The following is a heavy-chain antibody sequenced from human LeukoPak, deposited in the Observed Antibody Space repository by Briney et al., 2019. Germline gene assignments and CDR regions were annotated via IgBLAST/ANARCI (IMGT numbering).Heavy chain of an antibody. V-gene: IGHV1-69-2*01. CDR2: VDPEDGET. CDR1: GYTFTDYY. D-gene: IGHD2-15*01. CDR3: ATGGGRVQANTPWYYYMDV. Sequence: ASVKVSSKVSGYTFTDYYMHWVQQAPGKGLEWMGLVDPEDGETIYAEKFQGRVTITADTSTDTAYMELSSLRSEDTAVYYCATGGGRVQANTPWYYYMDVWGKGTTVTVSS. J-gene: IGHJ6*03.